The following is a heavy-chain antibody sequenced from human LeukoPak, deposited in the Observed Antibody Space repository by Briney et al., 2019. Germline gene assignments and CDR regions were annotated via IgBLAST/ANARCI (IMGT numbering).Heavy chain of an antibody. CDR1: GFTVSSNY. J-gene: IGHJ4*02. CDR3: ALNYYSSECYSKPFDY. D-gene: IGHD3-10*01. V-gene: IGHV3-53*01. Sequence: GGSLRLSCAASGFTVSSNYMSWVRQAPGKGLEWVSVVYSGGNTYYADSVKGRFTISRDNSRNTLYLQMNSLRAEDTAVYYCALNYYSSECYSKPFDYWGQGTLVTVSS. CDR2: VYSGGNT.